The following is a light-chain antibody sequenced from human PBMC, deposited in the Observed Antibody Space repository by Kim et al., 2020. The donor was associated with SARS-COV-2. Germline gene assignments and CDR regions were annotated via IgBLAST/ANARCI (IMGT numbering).Light chain of an antibody. CDR1: KLGDKY. V-gene: IGLV3-1*01. J-gene: IGLJ2*01. CDR3: QAWDSSTADVV. CDR2: QDS. Sequence: PGQTASITCSGDKLGDKYSCWYQQKPGQSPVLVIYQDSKRPSGIPERFSGSNSWNTATLTISGTQAMDEADYYCQAWDSSTADVVFGGGTQLTVL.